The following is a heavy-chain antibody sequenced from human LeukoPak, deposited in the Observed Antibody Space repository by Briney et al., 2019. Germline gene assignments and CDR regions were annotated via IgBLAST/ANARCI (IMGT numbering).Heavy chain of an antibody. D-gene: IGHD3-22*01. V-gene: IGHV3-13*01. CDR2: IGTAGDT. Sequence: GGSLRLSCAASGFTSSSYDMHWVRQTTGKGLEWVSAIGTAGDTYYPGSVKGRFTISRENAKNSLYLQMNSLRAGDTAVYYCARGDSSGYQRNTKFDYWGQGTLVTVSS. CDR3: ARGDSSGYQRNTKFDY. J-gene: IGHJ4*02. CDR1: GFTSSSYD.